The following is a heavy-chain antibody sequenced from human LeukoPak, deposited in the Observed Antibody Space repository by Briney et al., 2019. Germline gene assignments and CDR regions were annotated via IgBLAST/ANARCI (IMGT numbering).Heavy chain of an antibody. Sequence: PSETLCLTCTVSGGSISSYYWSWIRQPPGKGLEWIGYIYYSGSSKYNPSLKSRVTISFITSKNQFSLQLSTMTSAYTTVYYFARGVSVLRYFDWDEWGQETQVTV. J-gene: IGHJ4*02. CDR2: IYYSGSS. CDR1: GGSISSYY. D-gene: IGHD3-9*01. CDR3: ARGVSVLRYFDWDE. V-gene: IGHV4-59*01.